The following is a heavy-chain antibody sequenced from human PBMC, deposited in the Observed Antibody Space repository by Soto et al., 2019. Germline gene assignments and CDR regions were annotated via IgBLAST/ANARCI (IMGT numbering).Heavy chain of an antibody. D-gene: IGHD3-10*01. V-gene: IGHV4-4*02. CDR3: ERVFGTRGSGPYGRDV. J-gene: IGHJ6*04. Sequence: SETLSLTCAVSGGSISSSNWWSWVRQPPGKGLEWIGEIYHSGSTNYNPSLKSRVTISVDKSKNQFSLKLSSVTAADTAVYYCERVFGTRGSGPYGRDVWGKGTRVTVPS. CDR1: GGSISSSNW. CDR2: IYHSGST.